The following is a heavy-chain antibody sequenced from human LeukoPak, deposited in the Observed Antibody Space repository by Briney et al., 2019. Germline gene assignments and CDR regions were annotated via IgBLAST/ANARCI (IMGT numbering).Heavy chain of an antibody. CDR3: AKDLFCGSGSYHNWFDP. D-gene: IGHD3-10*01. CDR1: GFTFDDYA. Sequence: PGGSLRLSCAASGFTFDDYAMHWVRQAPGKGLEWVSPISGDGGSTYYADSVKGRFTISRDNSKNSLYLQMNSLRTEDTALYYCAKDLFCGSGSYHNWFDPWGQGTLVTVSS. V-gene: IGHV3-43*02. CDR2: ISGDGGST. J-gene: IGHJ5*02.